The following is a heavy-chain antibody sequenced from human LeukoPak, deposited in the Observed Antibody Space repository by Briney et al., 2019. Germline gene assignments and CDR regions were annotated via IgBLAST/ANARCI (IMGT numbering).Heavy chain of an antibody. V-gene: IGHV4-34*01. CDR3: ARRDDSSGYHKIFDY. D-gene: IGHD3-22*01. CDR1: GGSFSGYY. CDR2: IYYGENT. Sequence: SETLSLTCAVYGGSFSGYYWSWIRQPPGKGLEWIGNIYYGENTYYNPSLKSRVTISIDTSKNQFYLKLSSLTAADTAVYYCARRDDSSGYHKIFDYWGPGTLVTVSS. J-gene: IGHJ4*02.